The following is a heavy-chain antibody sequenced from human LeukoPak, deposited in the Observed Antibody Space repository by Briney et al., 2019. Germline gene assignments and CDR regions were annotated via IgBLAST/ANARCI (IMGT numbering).Heavy chain of an antibody. D-gene: IGHD3-22*01. CDR1: GFSLSGYW. J-gene: IGHJ4*02. V-gene: IGHV3-23*01. CDR3: AKATKSIVVDNYFDY. CDR2: ISANGGGT. Sequence: GGSLRLSCAAYGFSLSGYWMSWVRQAPGKGLEWVSSISANGGGTYYADSVKGRFTVSRDNSQNTLYLQMNSLRAEDTAVYYCAKATKSIVVDNYFDYWGQGALVTVSS.